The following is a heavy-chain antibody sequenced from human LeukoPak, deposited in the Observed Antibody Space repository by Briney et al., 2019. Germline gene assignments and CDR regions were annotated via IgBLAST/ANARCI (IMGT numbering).Heavy chain of an antibody. CDR3: TRDIEPGGTFDA. Sequence: ASVKVSCKTSGYRFSRYGINWLRQAPGQRFGWLGWINTNTGNPTYAQAFTGRLVFSLDTSVGTAYLEISGLKAEDTAVYYCTRDIEPGGTFDAWGQGTLVTVSS. CDR2: INTNTGNP. D-gene: IGHD2-15*01. V-gene: IGHV7-4-1*02. J-gene: IGHJ4*02. CDR1: GYRFSRYG.